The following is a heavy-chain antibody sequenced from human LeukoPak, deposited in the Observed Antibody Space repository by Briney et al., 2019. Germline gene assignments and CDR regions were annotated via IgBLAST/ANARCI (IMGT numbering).Heavy chain of an antibody. D-gene: IGHD3-10*01. V-gene: IGHV1-2*02. CDR2: INANSGGT. Sequence: GASVKVSCKASGYTFIDYYIHWVRQAPGQGLEWVGCINANSGGTKDAQKFQGRVIMTRDPSSTTAYMELSRLRSDDTAVYYCARAEKVWFGNYYFDFWGQGTLVTVSS. J-gene: IGHJ4*02. CDR1: GYTFIDYY. CDR3: ARAEKVWFGNYYFDF.